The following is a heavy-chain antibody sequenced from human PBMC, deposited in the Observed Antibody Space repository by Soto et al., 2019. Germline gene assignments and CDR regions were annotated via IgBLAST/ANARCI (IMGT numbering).Heavy chain of an antibody. J-gene: IGHJ3*02. CDR1: GFIFSTYD. CDR2: ISGSAGST. D-gene: IGHD3-10*01. V-gene: IGHV3-23*01. Sequence: EVPLLESGGGLVQPGGSLRLSCAASGFIFSTYDMSWVRQAPGKGLEWVSTISGSAGSTKYADSVKGRFTISRDNSKTTLYLQMNSLRAEDTAVFYCAKDGGVRGLNDAFDIWGQGTMVTVSS. CDR3: AKDGGVRGLNDAFDI.